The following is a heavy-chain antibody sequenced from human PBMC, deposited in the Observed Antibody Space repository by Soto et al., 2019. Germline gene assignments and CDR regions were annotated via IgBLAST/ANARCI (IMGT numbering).Heavy chain of an antibody. V-gene: IGHV4-34*01. CDR2: INHSGST. Sequence: SETLSLTCAVYGGSFSGYYWSWIRQPPGKGLEWIGEINHSGSTNYNPSLKSRVTISVDTSKNQFSLKLSSVTAADTAVYYCARARITIFGVVIIRKGFDYWGQGTLVTVSS. D-gene: IGHD3-3*01. CDR3: ARARITIFGVVIIRKGFDY. J-gene: IGHJ4*02. CDR1: GGSFSGYY.